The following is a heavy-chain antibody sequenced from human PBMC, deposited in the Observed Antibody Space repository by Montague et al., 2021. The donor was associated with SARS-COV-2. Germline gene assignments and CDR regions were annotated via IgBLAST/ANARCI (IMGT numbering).Heavy chain of an antibody. J-gene: IGHJ3*02. CDR3: ARGSYGPDAFDI. CDR1: GDSVSSNSAA. D-gene: IGHD5-18*01. V-gene: IGHV6-1*01. CDR2: TYYRSKWYN. Sequence: CAISGDSVSSNSAAWNWIRQSPSRGLEWLGRTYYRSKWYNEYAVSVNSRITINPDTSKNQFSLQVNSVTPEDTAVYYCARGSYGPDAFDIWDQGTMVTVSS.